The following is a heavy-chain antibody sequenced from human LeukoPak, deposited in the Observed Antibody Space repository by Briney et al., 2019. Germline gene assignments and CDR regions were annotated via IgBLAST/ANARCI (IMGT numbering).Heavy chain of an antibody. V-gene: IGHV4-39*07. J-gene: IGHJ3*02. Sequence: PSETLSLTCTVSGGSISSSAYYWGWIRQPPGKGLEWIGSISYSGGTYYNPSLKSRVTISVDTSSNQFSLKLSSVTAADTAVYYCARGGGSYGRSSAFDIWGQGTMVTVSS. CDR2: ISYSGGT. CDR3: ARGGGSYGRSSAFDI. CDR1: GGSISSSAYY. D-gene: IGHD1-26*01.